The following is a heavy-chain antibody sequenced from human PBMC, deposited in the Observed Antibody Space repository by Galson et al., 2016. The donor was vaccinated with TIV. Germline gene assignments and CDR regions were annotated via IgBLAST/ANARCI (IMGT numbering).Heavy chain of an antibody. CDR3: ARRADSSGYYYSFDY. CDR2: IYPGDSDT. V-gene: IGHV5-51*03. D-gene: IGHD3-22*01. CDR1: GSSFTSYW. Sequence: QSGAEVKKPGESLKISCKGSGSSFTSYWIGWVRQMPGKGLEWMGIIYPGDSDTRYSPTFQGQVTISADKSISTAYLQWSSLKASDTAMYYCARRADSSGYYYSFDYWGQGTLVTVSS. J-gene: IGHJ4*02.